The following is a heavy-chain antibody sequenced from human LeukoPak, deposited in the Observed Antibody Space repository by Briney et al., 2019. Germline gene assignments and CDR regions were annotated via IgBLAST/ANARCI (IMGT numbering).Heavy chain of an antibody. CDR1: GFTFSSYA. D-gene: IGHD2-8*01. Sequence: PGGSLRLSCAASGFTFSSYAMSWVRQAPGKGLEWLSALVSGGAPYYADSVKGRFTMSRENSKNSLYLQMNSLRAEDTAVYYCARQLGSCTRGTCYFDSWGQGTLVTVSS. V-gene: IGHV3-23*01. J-gene: IGHJ4*02. CDR3: ARQLGSCTRGTCYFDS. CDR2: LVSGGAP.